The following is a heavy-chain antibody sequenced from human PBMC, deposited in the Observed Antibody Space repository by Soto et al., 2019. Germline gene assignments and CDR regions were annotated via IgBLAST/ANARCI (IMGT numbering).Heavy chain of an antibody. J-gene: IGHJ5*02. Sequence: SGPTLVNPTQTLTLTRTFSGFSLSTNGVGVGWIRQPPGKALEWLAVMYWNDDKRYSPSLRTRLTITKDTSKNQVVLTMTNMDPVDTATYYCVHKSRYSSGCHMFDPWGQGTLVTVSS. CDR2: MYWNDDK. CDR3: VHKSRYSSGCHMFDP. V-gene: IGHV2-5*01. D-gene: IGHD6-19*01. CDR1: GFSLSTNGVG.